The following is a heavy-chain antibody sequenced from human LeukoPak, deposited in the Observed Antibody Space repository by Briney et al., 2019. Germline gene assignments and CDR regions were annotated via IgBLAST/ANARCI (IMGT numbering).Heavy chain of an antibody. J-gene: IGHJ4*02. V-gene: IGHV3-23*01. CDR2: ITGGGGGT. CDR1: GFTFSSYA. D-gene: IGHD6-19*01. Sequence: GGSLRLSCAASGFTFSSYAMSWVRQAPGKGLEWVSAITGGGGGTYYADSVKGRFTISRDNSKNTLYLQMNSLRAEDTAVYYCAKGSDSGWYGAYSDYWGQGTLVTVSS. CDR3: AKGSDSGWYGAYSDY.